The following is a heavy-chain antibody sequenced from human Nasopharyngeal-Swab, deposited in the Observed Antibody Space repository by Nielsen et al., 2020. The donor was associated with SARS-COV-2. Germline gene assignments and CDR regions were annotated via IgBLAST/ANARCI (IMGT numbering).Heavy chain of an antibody. CDR2: INPSSGST. V-gene: IGHV1-46*01. D-gene: IGHD2-15*01. J-gene: IGHJ4*02. CDR1: GCTFTSHY. CDR3: VVVTRGY. Sequence: ASVKVSCKASGCTFTSHYIQWVRQAPGQGLEWMGIINPSSGSTSYAQKFQGRVTMTRDTSTSTVYMDLSSLRSEDTAVYYCVVVTRGYWGQGTLVTVSS.